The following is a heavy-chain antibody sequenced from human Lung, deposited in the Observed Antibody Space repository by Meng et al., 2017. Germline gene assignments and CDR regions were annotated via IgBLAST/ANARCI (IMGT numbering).Heavy chain of an antibody. CDR1: GYSFTCCG. J-gene: IGHJ4*02. Sequence: QVQRGQAGAEGKKPGASVKVPCKASGYSFTCCGISWVRQAPGQGLEWLGWISAYSGYTNYAQKLQGRVTMTTDTSTSTAYMELRSLSSDDTALYYCARNSSSSVVDYWGQGTLVTVSS. D-gene: IGHD6-6*01. CDR2: ISAYSGYT. V-gene: IGHV1-18*01. CDR3: ARNSSSSVVDY.